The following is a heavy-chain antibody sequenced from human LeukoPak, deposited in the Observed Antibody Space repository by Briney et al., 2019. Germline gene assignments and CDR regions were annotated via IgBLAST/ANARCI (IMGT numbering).Heavy chain of an antibody. CDR3: AREGGTGAADDYNDY. V-gene: IGHV1-46*01. CDR2: INPSGGST. Sequence: ASVKVSCKASGYTFTSYYMHWVRQAPGQGLEWMGIINPSGGSTSYAQKFQGRVTMTRDTSTSTVYMELSSLRFEDTAVYYCAREGGTGAADDYNDYWGQGTLVTVSS. CDR1: GYTFTSYY. D-gene: IGHD1-26*01. J-gene: IGHJ4*02.